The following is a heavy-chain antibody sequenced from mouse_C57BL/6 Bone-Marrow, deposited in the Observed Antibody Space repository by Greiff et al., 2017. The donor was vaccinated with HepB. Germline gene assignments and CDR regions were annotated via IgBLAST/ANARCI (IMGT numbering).Heavy chain of an antibody. J-gene: IGHJ4*01. CDR2: INYDGSST. V-gene: IGHV5-16*01. Sequence: DVQLVESEGGLVQPGSSMKLSCTASGFTFSDYYMAWVRQVPEKGLEWVANINYDGSSTYYLDSLKSRFIISRDNAKNILYLQMSSLKSEDTATYYCARVGGSSSAMDYWGQGTSVTVSS. CDR1: GFTFSDYY. D-gene: IGHD1-1*01. CDR3: ARVGGSSSAMDY.